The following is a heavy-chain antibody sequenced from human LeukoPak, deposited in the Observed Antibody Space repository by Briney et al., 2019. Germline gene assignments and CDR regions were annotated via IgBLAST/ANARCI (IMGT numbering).Heavy chain of an antibody. D-gene: IGHD2-2*01. CDR2: TRNKANSYTT. CDR1: GFTFSNAW. J-gene: IGHJ3*02. CDR3: ARVRYCSSTTCRGAFDI. V-gene: IGHV3-72*01. Sequence: GGSLRLSCATSGFTFSNAWMNWVRQAPGKGLEWVGRTRNKANSYTTEYAASVKDRFTISRDDSEKSLYLQMNSLKTEDTAVYYCARVRYCSSTTCRGAFDIWGQGTMVTVSS.